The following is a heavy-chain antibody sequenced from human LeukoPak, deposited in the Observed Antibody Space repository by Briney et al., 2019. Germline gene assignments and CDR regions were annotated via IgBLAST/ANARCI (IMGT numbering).Heavy chain of an antibody. Sequence: GGSLRLSCAASGFTFSNYAMSWVRQAPGKGLEWVSSITGSGGRTYYADSVKGRFTISRDNSKNTLSLQMNSLRAEDTAFYYCAKRIPSQNPHYIDYWGQGTLVTVSS. V-gene: IGHV3-23*01. CDR2: ITGSGGRT. CDR3: AKRIPSQNPHYIDY. CDR1: GFTFSNYA. D-gene: IGHD2-21*01. J-gene: IGHJ4*02.